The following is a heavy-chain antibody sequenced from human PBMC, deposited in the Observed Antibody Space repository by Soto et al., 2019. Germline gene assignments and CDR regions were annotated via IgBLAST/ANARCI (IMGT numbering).Heavy chain of an antibody. CDR1: GFTFSGYA. Sequence: PGGSLRLSCAASGFTFSGYAMNWVRQAPGKGLEWVSGISGSGGSTYYADSVKGRFTISRDNSKNMLYLQMNSLRAEDTAVYYCTTDPIMITFGGVIAHFDYWGQGALVTVSS. J-gene: IGHJ4*02. CDR2: ISGSGGST. CDR3: TTDPIMITFGGVIAHFDY. D-gene: IGHD3-16*02. V-gene: IGHV3-23*01.